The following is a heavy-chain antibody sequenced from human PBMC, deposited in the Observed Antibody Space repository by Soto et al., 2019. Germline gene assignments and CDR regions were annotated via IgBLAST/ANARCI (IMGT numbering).Heavy chain of an antibody. CDR3: AKYHVAQLARAFDV. D-gene: IGHD6-13*01. J-gene: IGHJ3*01. CDR2: IGSSGVSSTI. CDR1: GFTFSNYA. V-gene: IGHV3-23*01. Sequence: EVQLLESGGGLVQPGGSLRLSCAVSGFTFSNYAMTWVRQAPGKGLEWVSAIGSSGVSSTIYYADSVKGRFTISRDNSKNTLYLQMDRLRAEDTAVYYCAKYHVAQLARAFDVWGQGTMVTVSS.